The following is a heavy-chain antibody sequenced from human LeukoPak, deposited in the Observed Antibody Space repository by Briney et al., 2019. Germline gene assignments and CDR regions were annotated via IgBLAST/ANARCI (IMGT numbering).Heavy chain of an antibody. D-gene: IGHD4-23*01. CDR1: GGTISSYA. CDR3: ARDPPYGGTHWENYCMDV. Sequence: GSSVKVSCKASGGTISSYAISWVRQAPGQGLEWMGGIIPIFGTANYAQKFQGRVTITADESTSTAYMELSSLRSEDTAVYYCARDPPYGGTHWENYCMDVWGQGTTVTVSS. V-gene: IGHV1-69*01. CDR2: IIPIFGTA. J-gene: IGHJ6*02.